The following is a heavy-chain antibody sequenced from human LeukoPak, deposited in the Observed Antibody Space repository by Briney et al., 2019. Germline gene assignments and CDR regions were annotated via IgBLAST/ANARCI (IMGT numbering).Heavy chain of an antibody. J-gene: IGHJ3*01. Sequence: SETLSLTCTVSGGSISGYYWSWIRQPPGKGLEWIGNTHYGGSTKYNPALKGRVTISVDTSKNQFSLKVSSLTAADTAVYYCARLGALHDAFDVWGQATLVTVSS. CDR3: ARLGALHDAFDV. D-gene: IGHD3-16*01. V-gene: IGHV4-59*12. CDR1: GGSISGYY. CDR2: THYGGST.